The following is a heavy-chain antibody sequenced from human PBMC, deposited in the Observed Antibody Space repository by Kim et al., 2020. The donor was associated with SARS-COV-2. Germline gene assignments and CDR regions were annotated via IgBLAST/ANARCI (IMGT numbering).Heavy chain of an antibody. Sequence: RFTISRDNAKNSLYLQMNSLRAEDTAVYYCAGAEIHYYDSSGYYYEAFDIWGQGTMVTVSS. J-gene: IGHJ3*02. CDR3: AGAEIHYYDSSGYYYEAFDI. D-gene: IGHD3-22*01. V-gene: IGHV3-7*04.